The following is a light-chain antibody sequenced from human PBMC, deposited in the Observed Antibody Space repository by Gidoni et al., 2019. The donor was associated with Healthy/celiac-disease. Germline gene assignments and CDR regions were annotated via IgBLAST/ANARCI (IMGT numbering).Light chain of an antibody. CDR1: QSISSW. CDR2: KAS. CDR3: QHG. V-gene: IGKV1-5*03. Sequence: DIQMTQSPSTLSASVGDRVTITCRASQSISSWLAWYQQKPGKAPKLLIYKASSLESGVPSRFSGSGSGTEFTLTISSLQPDDFATYYCQHGFGQGIKVEIK. J-gene: IGKJ1*01.